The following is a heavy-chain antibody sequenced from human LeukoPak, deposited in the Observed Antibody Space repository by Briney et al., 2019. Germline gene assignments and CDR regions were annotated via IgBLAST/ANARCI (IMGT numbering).Heavy chain of an antibody. CDR2: INGDNGNT. CDR1: GHNFPSYT. D-gene: IGHD3-10*01. J-gene: IGHJ4*02. V-gene: IGHV1-3*01. Sequence: GASVKVSCKTSGHNFPSYTMHWLRQAPGQSPEWMGSINGDNGNTKYSEKFQDRVTFTRDTSASSAYMELSSLRSEDTAVYYCARSSSGTYHYWGQGTLVTVSS. CDR3: ARSSSGTYHY.